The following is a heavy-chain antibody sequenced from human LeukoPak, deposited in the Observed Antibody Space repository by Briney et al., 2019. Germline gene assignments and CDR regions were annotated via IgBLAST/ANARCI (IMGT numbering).Heavy chain of an antibody. V-gene: IGHV4-34*01. CDR1: GVSFTNYY. Sequence: SETLSLTCNVSGVSFTNYYWSWIRQTPEKGLEWIGQINHSGDTSYNPSLRSRITLSVDRSKNKFSLKVTSVTAADTGVYYCARGPGTVGLSPWGQGTLVTVSS. CDR2: INHSGDT. D-gene: IGHD1/OR15-1a*01. CDR3: ARGPGTVGLSP. J-gene: IGHJ5*02.